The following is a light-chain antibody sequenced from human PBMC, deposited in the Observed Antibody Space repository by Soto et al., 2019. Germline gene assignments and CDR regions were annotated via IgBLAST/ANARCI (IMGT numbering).Light chain of an antibody. CDR2: AAS. J-gene: IGKJ1*01. Sequence: DIQMTQSPSSLSASVGDRVTITCRATQGISDFLVWYQQKPGKVPKLLIYAASTLQSGVPSRFSGSGSGTDFTLHISSLQPEDVATYYCQKYIRAPSTFGQGTKVEIK. V-gene: IGKV1-27*01. CDR1: QGISDF. CDR3: QKYIRAPST.